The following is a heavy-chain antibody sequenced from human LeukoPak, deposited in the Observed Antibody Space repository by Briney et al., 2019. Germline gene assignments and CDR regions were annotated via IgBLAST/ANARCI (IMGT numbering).Heavy chain of an antibody. CDR3: ASLYSSGWYDLLAFDI. CDR2: ISSSSSYI. J-gene: IGHJ3*02. Sequence: PGGSLRLSCAASGFTFSSYSMNWVRQAPGKGLEWVSSISSSSSYIYYADSVKGRFTISRDNAKNSLCLQMNSLRAEDTAVYYCASLYSSGWYDLLAFDIWGQGTMVTVSS. CDR1: GFTFSSYS. D-gene: IGHD6-19*01. V-gene: IGHV3-21*01.